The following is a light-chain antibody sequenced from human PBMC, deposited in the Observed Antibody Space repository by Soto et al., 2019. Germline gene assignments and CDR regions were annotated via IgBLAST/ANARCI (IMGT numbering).Light chain of an antibody. CDR1: QSVSRR. CDR3: LQHNTYPLS. J-gene: IGKJ4*01. V-gene: IGKV1-5*01. CDR2: DVS. Sequence: DIQMTQSPSTVSAYVGDSVTITCRASQSVSRRLAWYQQKPGKAPKLLIYDVSSLQSGVPSRFSGSGSETEFTLTISSLQPEDFATYYCLQHNTYPLSFGGGTKVDIK.